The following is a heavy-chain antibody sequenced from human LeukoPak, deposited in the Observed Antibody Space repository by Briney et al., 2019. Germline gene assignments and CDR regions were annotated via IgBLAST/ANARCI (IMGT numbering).Heavy chain of an antibody. Sequence: ASVKVSCKASGGTFSTYAFSWVRQAPGQGLEWKGTILPMFGTTNYAQKFQGKVTITTDESTSTAYMELRSLRSEDTAVYYCAKYMYYGSGSYNWFDPWGQGTLVTVSS. V-gene: IGHV1-69*05. J-gene: IGHJ5*02. D-gene: IGHD3-10*01. CDR3: AKYMYYGSGSYNWFDP. CDR2: ILPMFGTT. CDR1: GGTFSTYA.